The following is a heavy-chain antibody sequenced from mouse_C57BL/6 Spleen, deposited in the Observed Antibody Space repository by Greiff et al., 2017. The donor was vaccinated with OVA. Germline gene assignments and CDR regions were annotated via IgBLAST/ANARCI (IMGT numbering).Heavy chain of an antibody. D-gene: IGHD2-4*01. Sequence: LVESGAELARPGASVKLSCKASGYTFTSYGISWVKQRTGQGLEWIGEIYPRSGNTYYNEKFKGKATLTADKSSSTAYMELRSLTSEDSAVYFCARWGLYDYEEYYFDYWGQGTTLTVSS. V-gene: IGHV1-81*01. CDR1: GYTFTSYG. J-gene: IGHJ2*01. CDR2: IYPRSGNT. CDR3: ARWGLYDYEEYYFDY.